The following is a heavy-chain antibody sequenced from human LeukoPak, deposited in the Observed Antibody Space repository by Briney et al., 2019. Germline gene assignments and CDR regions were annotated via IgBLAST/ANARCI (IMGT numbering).Heavy chain of an antibody. CDR2: IRSKATGGAI. J-gene: IGHJ4*02. CDR1: GFTFGNYA. V-gene: IGHV3-49*04. D-gene: IGHD1-14*01. CDR3: TREVDGMSAY. Sequence: GGSLRLSCTASGFTFGNYAISWVRQAPGKGLEWLGFIRSKATGGAIEYDPSVDGRFTISRDDSKSIAFLQMTSLKTEDTATYFCTREVDGMSAYWGQGTLVTVSS.